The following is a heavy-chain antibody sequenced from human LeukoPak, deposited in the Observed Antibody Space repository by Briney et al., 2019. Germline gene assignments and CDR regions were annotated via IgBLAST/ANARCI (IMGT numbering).Heavy chain of an antibody. J-gene: IGHJ4*02. CDR3: ARSSTGTDAFFDY. Sequence: ASVKVSCKASRDTFTNYYIHWVRQAPGQGLEWMGIINPSGGSSSYAQTFRGRVTMTRDTSTGTVYMELSNLRSEDTAVYYCARSSTGTDAFFDYWGQGTLVTVSS. D-gene: IGHD1-1*01. CDR1: RDTFTNYY. V-gene: IGHV1-46*01. CDR2: INPSGGSS.